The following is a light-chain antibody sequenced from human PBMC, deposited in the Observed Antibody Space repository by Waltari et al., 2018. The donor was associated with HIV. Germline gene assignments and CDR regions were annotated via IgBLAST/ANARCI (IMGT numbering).Light chain of an antibody. CDR2: AAS. CDR3: QKYNRAPPT. Sequence: DIQMSQTPSHLSASVGDRVTITCRASQGIGHDLAWYQQKPGKVPKLLIYAASALQSGVPSRFSGSASGTDFTLTISSLQPEDVATYYCQKYNRAPPTFGPGTKVDIK. V-gene: IGKV1-27*01. CDR1: QGIGHD. J-gene: IGKJ3*01.